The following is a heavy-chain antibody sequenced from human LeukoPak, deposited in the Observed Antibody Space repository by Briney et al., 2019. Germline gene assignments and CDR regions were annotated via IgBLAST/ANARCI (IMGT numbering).Heavy chain of an antibody. D-gene: IGHD2-15*01. CDR2: ISGSGGST. Sequence: PGGSLRLSCTASGFTFSSYAMSWVRQAPGKGLEWVSAISGSGGSTYYADSVKGRFTISRDNSKNTLYLQMNSLRAEDTAVYYCAKDLLGYCSGGSCYSAYWGQGTLVTVSS. CDR1: GFTFSSYA. CDR3: AKDLLGYCSGGSCYSAY. V-gene: IGHV3-23*01. J-gene: IGHJ4*02.